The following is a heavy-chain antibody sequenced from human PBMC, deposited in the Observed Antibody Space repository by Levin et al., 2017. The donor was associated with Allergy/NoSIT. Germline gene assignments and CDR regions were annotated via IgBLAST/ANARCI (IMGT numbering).Heavy chain of an antibody. V-gene: IGHV3-7*01. CDR2: IKEDGSEK. CDR3: ARFSDFWSGLPFAFDM. Sequence: PGGSLRLSCAASGFTFTYYWMTWVRQAPGKGLEWVANIKEDGSEKYYVDSVKGRFTISRDNAKNSLYLQMNSLRAEDTAVYYCARFSDFWSGLPFAFDMWGQGTMVTVSS. J-gene: IGHJ3*02. D-gene: IGHD3-3*01. CDR1: GFTFTYYW.